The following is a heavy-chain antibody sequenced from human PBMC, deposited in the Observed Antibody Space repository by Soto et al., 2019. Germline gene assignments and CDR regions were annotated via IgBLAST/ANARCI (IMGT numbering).Heavy chain of an antibody. D-gene: IGHD1-1*01. CDR2: ISGSGGST. CDR3: AKFGPEGDNSRYFYS. CDR1: GFTFSSYD. V-gene: IGHV3-23*01. J-gene: IGHJ4*02. Sequence: EVQLLESGGGLVQPGGSLRLSCAASGFTFSSYDMSWVRQAPGKGLEWVSAISGSGGSTYYAESVKGRFTISRDNSKNTLYLQMNSLRSEDTAVYYCAKFGPEGDNSRYFYSWGQVTVVT.